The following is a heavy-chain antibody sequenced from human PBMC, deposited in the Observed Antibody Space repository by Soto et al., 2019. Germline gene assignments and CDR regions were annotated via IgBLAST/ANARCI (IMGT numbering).Heavy chain of an antibody. J-gene: IGHJ6*02. D-gene: IGHD1-1*01. CDR2: MLSGGRT. CDR1: GFNVSHNY. V-gene: IGHV3-53*01. CDR3: ARDPGHGLDV. Sequence: EVQLVESGGGLIQPGGSLRISCAASGFNVSHNYMSWVRQPPGKGLEWVAIMLSGGRTYYADSVKGRFTISRDNSNNTLYFQMHSLRAEDTAVYYCARDPGHGLDVWCQGTTVIVSS.